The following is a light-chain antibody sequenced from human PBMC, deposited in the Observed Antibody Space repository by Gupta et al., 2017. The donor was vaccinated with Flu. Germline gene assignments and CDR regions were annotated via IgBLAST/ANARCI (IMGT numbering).Light chain of an antibody. CDR1: QTVTDGY. CDR2: GVS. J-gene: IGKJ4*01. CDR3: QQHGGSPPIT. Sequence: DIVLTQSPCTLSLSPGDRATLSCRASQTVTDGYLSWYQQTPGQAPRLLIFGVSNRATGIPARFSGSGSGTDFTLTISRLEPEDFAVYYCQQHGGSPPITFGGGTRVEFK. V-gene: IGKV3-20*01.